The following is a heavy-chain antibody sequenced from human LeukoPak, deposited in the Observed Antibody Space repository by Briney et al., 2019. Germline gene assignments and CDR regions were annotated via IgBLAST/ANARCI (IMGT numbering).Heavy chain of an antibody. CDR3: ASDDSSAYDY. V-gene: IGHV3-7*01. D-gene: IGHD3-22*01. Sequence: GALRLSCAASGFSFNNYWMSWVRQAPGKGLEWVANMKQDGSEKSYVDSVKGRFTISRDNAKNSLYLQMNSLRAEDTAVYYCASDDSSAYDYWGQGTLVTVSS. CDR2: MKQDGSEK. CDR1: GFSFNNYW. J-gene: IGHJ4*02.